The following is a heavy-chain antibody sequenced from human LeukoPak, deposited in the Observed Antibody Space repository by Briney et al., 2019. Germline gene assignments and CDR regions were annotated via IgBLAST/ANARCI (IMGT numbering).Heavy chain of an antibody. CDR1: GYTFTGYY. D-gene: IGHD3-10*01. J-gene: IGHJ5*02. Sequence: ASVEVSCKASGYTFTGYYMHWVRQAPGQGLEWMGWINPNSGGTNYAQKFQGRVTMTRDTSISTAYMELSRLRSDDTAVYYCARAFDYYGSGSYYTYNWFDPWGQGTLVTVSS. V-gene: IGHV1-2*02. CDR2: INPNSGGT. CDR3: ARAFDYYGSGSYYTYNWFDP.